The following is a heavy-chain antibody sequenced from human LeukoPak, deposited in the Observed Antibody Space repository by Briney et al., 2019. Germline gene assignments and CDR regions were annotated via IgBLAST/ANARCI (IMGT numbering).Heavy chain of an antibody. CDR1: SGSITNYY. D-gene: IGHD6-6*01. CDR3: ASLPYSRSPLFDL. CDR2: IYYTGST. V-gene: IGHV4-59*01. Sequence: SETLSLTCPVSSGSITNYYWSWIRQPPGKGLEWIGYIYYTGSTNYNPSLKGRVTMSIDTSKNQFSLKLSSVTAADTAVYYCASLPYSRSPLFDLWGQGTLVTVSS. J-gene: IGHJ4*02.